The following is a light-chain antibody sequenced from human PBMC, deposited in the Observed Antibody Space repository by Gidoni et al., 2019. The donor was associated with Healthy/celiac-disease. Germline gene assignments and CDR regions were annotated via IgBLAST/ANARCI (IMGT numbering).Light chain of an antibody. CDR3: QQRSNWPPRFT. Sequence: EIVLTQSPATLSLSPGDRATLSCRASQSVSSHLAWYQQKPGQAPRLLIYDASNRATGIPARFSGSESGTDFTLTISSLEPEDFAVYYCQQRSNWPPRFTFGPGTKVDIK. CDR2: DAS. V-gene: IGKV3-11*01. CDR1: QSVSSH. J-gene: IGKJ3*01.